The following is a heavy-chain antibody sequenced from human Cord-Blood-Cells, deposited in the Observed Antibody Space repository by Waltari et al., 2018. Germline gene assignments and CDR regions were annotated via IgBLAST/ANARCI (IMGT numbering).Heavy chain of an antibody. CDR2: IIPSFDTE. Sequence: VQLVQSGAEVKKPGSSVKVSCKASGGTFSSYAISWVRQAPGQGLEWMGGIIPSFDTENHAQKFQGRVTITADKSTSTAYRELSSLRSEDTAVYYCARCRLRYYDYYYGMDVWGQGTTVTVSS. CDR1: GGTFSSYA. V-gene: IGHV1-69*06. D-gene: IGHD5-12*01. CDR3: ARCRLRYYDYYYGMDV. J-gene: IGHJ6*02.